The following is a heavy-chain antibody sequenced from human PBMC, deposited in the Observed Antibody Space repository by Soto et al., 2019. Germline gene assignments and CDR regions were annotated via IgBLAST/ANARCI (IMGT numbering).Heavy chain of an antibody. D-gene: IGHD3-22*01. V-gene: IGHV3-9*01. CDR1: GFTFDDYA. CDR2: LTWNGEVI. CDR3: VKDSESSGYLTHLDY. J-gene: IGHJ4*02. Sequence: EVQLAESGGALVQPGRSLRLSCVASGFTFDDYAINWVRQTPGKGLEWVSGLTWNGEVIGYADSVKGRFTISRDNAKNSLYLEMNSLRPEDTALYYCVKDSESSGYLTHLDYWGQGTLVTVSS.